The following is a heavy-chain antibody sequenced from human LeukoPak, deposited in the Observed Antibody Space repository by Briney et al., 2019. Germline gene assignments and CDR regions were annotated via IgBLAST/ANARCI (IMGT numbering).Heavy chain of an antibody. CDR1: GFTFSSYG. V-gene: IGHV3-33*08. J-gene: IGHJ6*02. D-gene: IGHD3-3*01. CDR2: IWYDGSNK. Sequence: GGSLRLSCAASGFTFSSYGMHWVRQAPGKGLEWVAVIWYDGSNKYYADSVKGRFTISRDNSKNTLYLQMNSLRAEDTAVYYCARHGPGPRITIFGVVIPRTEILDYYYGMDVWGQGTTVTVSS. CDR3: ARHGPGPRITIFGVVIPRTEILDYYYGMDV.